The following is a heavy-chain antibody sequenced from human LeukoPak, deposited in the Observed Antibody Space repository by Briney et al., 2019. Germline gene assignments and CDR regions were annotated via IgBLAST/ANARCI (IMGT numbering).Heavy chain of an antibody. J-gene: IGHJ5*02. Sequence: ASVKVSCKASGYTFTSYGISWVRQAPGQGLEWMGWISAYNGNTNYAQKLQGRVTMTTDTSTSTAYMELRSLRSDDTAVYYCAREGPNYDFWSGYYDAGFDPWGQGTLVTVSS. D-gene: IGHD3-3*01. CDR3: AREGPNYDFWSGYYDAGFDP. CDR2: ISAYNGNT. V-gene: IGHV1-18*01. CDR1: GYTFTSYG.